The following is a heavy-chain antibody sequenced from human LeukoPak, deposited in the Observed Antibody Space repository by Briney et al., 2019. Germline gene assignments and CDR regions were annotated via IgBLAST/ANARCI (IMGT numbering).Heavy chain of an antibody. D-gene: IGHD4-11*01. CDR2: IYHSGNT. CDR1: GYSISSGYY. Sequence: PSETLSLTCAVSGYSISSGYYWGWIQQPPGKGLGGIGSIYHSGNTYYKPSLKSRVTISVDTSKNQFSLKLSSVTAADTAVYYCARTDDYSPDYYYYMDVWGKGTTVTVS. V-gene: IGHV4-38-2*01. J-gene: IGHJ6*03. CDR3: ARTDDYSPDYYYYMDV.